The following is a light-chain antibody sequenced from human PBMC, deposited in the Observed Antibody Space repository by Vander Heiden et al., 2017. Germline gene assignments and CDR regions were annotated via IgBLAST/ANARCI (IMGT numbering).Light chain of an antibody. V-gene: IGLV2-14*01. CDR1: SSDVGDYDY. CDR2: DVY. CDR3: SSYTSSSIPFV. Sequence: QSALTQPASVSGSPGQSITISCTGTSSDVGDYDYVSWYQQHPGKAPKLMIYDVYNLPSGVSNRFSGSKSGNTASLIISGLQAEDEADYYCSSYTSSSIPFVFGTGTKVTVL. J-gene: IGLJ1*01.